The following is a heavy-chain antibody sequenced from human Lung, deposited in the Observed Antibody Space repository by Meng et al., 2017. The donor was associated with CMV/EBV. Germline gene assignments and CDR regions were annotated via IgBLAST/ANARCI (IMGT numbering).Heavy chain of an antibody. J-gene: IGHJ4*02. CDR3: ARVSYGRTEAGMAKFLYYFDY. Sequence: ASVXVSXKASGYTFTGYYMHWVRQARGQGLEWMGWIYPNSGGTNYAQKCQGRVKMTRDTSISSVYMELSRLRSYDTAVYYCARVSYGRTEAGMAKFLYYFDYWGQGT. D-gene: IGHD6-13*01. V-gene: IGHV1-2*02. CDR1: GYTFTGYY. CDR2: IYPNSGGT.